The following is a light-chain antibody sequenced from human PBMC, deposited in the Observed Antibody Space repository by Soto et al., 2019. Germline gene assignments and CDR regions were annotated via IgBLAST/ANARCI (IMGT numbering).Light chain of an antibody. V-gene: IGLV1-44*01. CDR1: SSNIGSNY. CDR2: SDD. J-gene: IGLJ3*02. CDR3: ASWEDSLNGWV. Sequence: QSVLTQPPSESGTPGQRVTISCSGSSSNIGSNYVYWYQQLPGTAPKLLIYSDDQRPSGVPDRFSGSRSGSSASLAISGLQSGDEADYYCASWEDSLNGWVIGGGTKVTVL.